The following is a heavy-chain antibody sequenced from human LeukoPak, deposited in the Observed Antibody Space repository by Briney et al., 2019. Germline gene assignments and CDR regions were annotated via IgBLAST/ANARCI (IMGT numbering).Heavy chain of an antibody. Sequence: ASVKVSCKASGYTFTSYYMHWVRQAPGQGLEWMGIINPSGGSTSYAQKFQGRVTMTRDTSTSTVYMELSSLRSEDTAVCYCARGHCTNGVCYNFDYWGQGTLVTVSS. CDR3: ARGHCTNGVCYNFDY. D-gene: IGHD2-8*01. J-gene: IGHJ4*02. CDR1: GYTFTSYY. V-gene: IGHV1-46*01. CDR2: INPSGGST.